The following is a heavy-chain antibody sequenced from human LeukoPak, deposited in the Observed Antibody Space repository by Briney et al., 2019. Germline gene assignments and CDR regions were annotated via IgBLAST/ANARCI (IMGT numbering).Heavy chain of an antibody. V-gene: IGHV1-46*01. Sequence: VSVKVSCKASGYTFTSYYMHWVRQAPGQGLEWMGIINPSGGSTSYAQKFQGRVTMTRDTSTSTVYMELSSLRSEDTAVYYCARDRGYSYGRPYWYFDLWGRGTLVTVSS. CDR3: ARDRGYSYGRPYWYFDL. D-gene: IGHD5-18*01. J-gene: IGHJ2*01. CDR1: GYTFTSYY. CDR2: INPSGGST.